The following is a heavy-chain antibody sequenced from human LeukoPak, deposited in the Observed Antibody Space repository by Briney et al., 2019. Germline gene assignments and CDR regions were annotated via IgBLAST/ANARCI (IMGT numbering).Heavy chain of an antibody. CDR2: LSSGRSP. CDR3: ARQLGYCAAGTCYFDS. Sequence: GGSLRLSCAASGFAISTYAMAWVREAPGKGLEWISSLSSGRSPSYSDSLEGRLTMSSDNARNTLYLQMDNLRGEDTAMYYCARQLGYCAAGTCYFDSWGHGTQVTVSS. D-gene: IGHD2-8*02. CDR1: GFAISTYA. J-gene: IGHJ4*01. V-gene: IGHV3-69-1*01.